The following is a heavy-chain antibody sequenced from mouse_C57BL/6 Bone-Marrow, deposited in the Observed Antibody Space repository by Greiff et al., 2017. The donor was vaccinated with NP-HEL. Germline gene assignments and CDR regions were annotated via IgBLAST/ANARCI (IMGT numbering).Heavy chain of an antibody. D-gene: IGHD2-14*01. CDR1: GYTFTSYW. V-gene: IGHV1-64*01. Sequence: QVQLQQPGAELVKPGASVKLSCKASGYTFTSYWMHWVKQRPGQGLEWIGMIHPNSGSTHYNEKFKGKATLTVDKSSSTAYMQRSSLTSEDSAVYYCARWGYAGWFAYWGQGTLVTVSA. CDR2: IHPNSGST. J-gene: IGHJ3*01. CDR3: ARWGYAGWFAY.